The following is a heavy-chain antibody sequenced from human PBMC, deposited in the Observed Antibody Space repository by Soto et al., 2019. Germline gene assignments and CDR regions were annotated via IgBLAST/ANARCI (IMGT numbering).Heavy chain of an antibody. CDR1: GYSVSSNSAA. J-gene: IGHJ6*02. D-gene: IGHD3-3*01. V-gene: IGHV6-1*01. Sequence: SQTLSLTCAISGYSVSSNSAAWNWIRQSPSRGLEWLGRTYYRSKWYNDYAVSVKSRITINPDTSKNQFSLQLNSVTPEDTAVYYCARMTIFGVVISSPYYYYGMDVLGQGNTGTV. CDR3: ARMTIFGVVISSPYYYYGMDV. CDR2: TYYRSKWYN.